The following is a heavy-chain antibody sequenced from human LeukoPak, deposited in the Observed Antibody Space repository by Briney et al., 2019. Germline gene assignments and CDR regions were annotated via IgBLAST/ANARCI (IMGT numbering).Heavy chain of an antibody. J-gene: IGHJ4*02. D-gene: IGHD3-10*01. V-gene: IGHV1-46*01. CDR1: GYTFTSYY. Sequence: ASGKVSCKASGYTFTSYYIHWVRQAPGQGLEWMGVIDPSGGSTRYAQNFQGRLTMTRDTSTSTVHMEVSSLSSEDTAVYYCTRGLAELWPHFDYWGQGTLITVSS. CDR3: TRGLAELWPHFDY. CDR2: IDPSGGST.